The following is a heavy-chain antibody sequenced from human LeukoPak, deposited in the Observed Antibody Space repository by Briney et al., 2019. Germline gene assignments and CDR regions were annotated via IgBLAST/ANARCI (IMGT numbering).Heavy chain of an antibody. J-gene: IGHJ4*02. Sequence: GGSLRLSCAASGFTFSSYAMHWVRQAPGKGLEWVAHIKEDGGEKHYVDPVKGRFTISRDNAKNSLYLQMNSLRAEDTAMYYCVRDRGYCSGGTCYALWDYWGQGTLVTVSS. V-gene: IGHV3-7*01. CDR1: GFTFSSYA. CDR3: VRDRGYCSGGTCYALWDY. D-gene: IGHD2-15*01. CDR2: IKEDGGEK.